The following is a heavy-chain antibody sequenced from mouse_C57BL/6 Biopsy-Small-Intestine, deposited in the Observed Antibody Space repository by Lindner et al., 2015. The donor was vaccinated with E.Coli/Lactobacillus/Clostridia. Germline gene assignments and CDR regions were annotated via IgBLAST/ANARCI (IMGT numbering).Heavy chain of an antibody. CDR1: GYAFSSYW. J-gene: IGHJ2*01. V-gene: IGHV1-80*01. D-gene: IGHD4-1*01. CDR3: AREGAWDPYYFDY. Sequence: VQLQESGAELVKPGASVKISCKASGYAFSSYWMNWVKQRPGKGLEWIGQIYPGDGDTNYNGKFKGKATLTADKSSSTAYMQLSSLASEDSAVYFCAREGAWDPYYFDYWGQGTTLTVSS. CDR2: IYPGDGDT.